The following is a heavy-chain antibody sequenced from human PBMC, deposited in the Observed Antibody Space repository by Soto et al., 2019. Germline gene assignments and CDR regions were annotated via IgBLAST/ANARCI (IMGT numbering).Heavy chain of an antibody. Sequence: PGGSLIHSWAASGLTFRKYGMHGVRQAPGKGLEWVAIIYYDGSHQYYLESVKGRFTISRDNSKNTVYLEMNSLRGEDTAVVYCATTAYP. D-gene: IGHD1-1*01. V-gene: IGHV3-33*01. CDR2: IYYDGSHQ. CDR1: GLTFRKYG. J-gene: IGHJ5*02. CDR3: ATTAYP.